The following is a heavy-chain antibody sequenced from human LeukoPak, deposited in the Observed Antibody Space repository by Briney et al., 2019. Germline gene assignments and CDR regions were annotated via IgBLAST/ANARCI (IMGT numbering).Heavy chain of an antibody. J-gene: IGHJ1*01. CDR1: GFTVSIYY. V-gene: IGHV3-11*01. CDR3: ARSTRRDTEVALAEYFQH. CDR2: ISGSGGST. D-gene: IGHD5-18*01. Sequence: GGSLRLSCAASGFTVSIYYMSWVRQAPGKGLEWVSAISGSGGSTYYADSVKGRFTISRDNAQNSLSLQMNSLRAEDTAVYYCARSTRRDTEVALAEYFQHWGQGTLVTVSS.